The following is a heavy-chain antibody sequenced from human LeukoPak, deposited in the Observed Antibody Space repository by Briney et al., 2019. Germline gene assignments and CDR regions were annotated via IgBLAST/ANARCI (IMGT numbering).Heavy chain of an antibody. V-gene: IGHV3-53*01. J-gene: IGHJ4*02. D-gene: IGHD6-13*01. Sequence: GGSLRLSRTASGFILSDNYMNWVRQAPGKGLEWVSVLYSGGWTNYADSVKGRFTISRDNSKNTLYLQMNSLRAEDTAVYYCARGTAQLAAAGLLDSWGQGTLVTVSS. CDR2: LYSGGWT. CDR1: GFILSDNY. CDR3: ARGTAQLAAAGLLDS.